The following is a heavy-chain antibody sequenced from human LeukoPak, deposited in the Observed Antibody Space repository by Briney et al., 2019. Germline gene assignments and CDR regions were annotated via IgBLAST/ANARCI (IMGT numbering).Heavy chain of an antibody. CDR2: FDPEDGEA. V-gene: IGHV1-24*01. D-gene: IGHD3-3*01. J-gene: IGHJ6*02. CDR1: GYTLTELS. CDR3: ATKNRDFWSGYPTDYYYYGMDV. Sequence: ASVKVSCKVSGYTLTELSMHWVRQAPGKGLEWMGGFDPEDGEAIYAQKFQGRVTMTEDTSTDTAYMELSSLRSEDTAVYYCATKNRDFWSGYPTDYYYYGMDVWGQGTTVIVSS.